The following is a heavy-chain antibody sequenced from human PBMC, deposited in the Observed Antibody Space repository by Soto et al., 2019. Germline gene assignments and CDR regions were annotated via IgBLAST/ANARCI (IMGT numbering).Heavy chain of an antibody. CDR3: ARDFPRWSGYYGMDV. CDR1: GGSISSSNW. D-gene: IGHD3-3*01. J-gene: IGHJ6*02. V-gene: IGHV4-4*02. Sequence: SETLSLTCAVSGGSISSSNWWSWVRQPPGKGLEWIGEIYHSGSTNYNPSLKSRVTISVDKSKNQFSLKLSSVTAADTAVYYCARDFPRWSGYYGMDVWGQGATVTVSS. CDR2: IYHSGST.